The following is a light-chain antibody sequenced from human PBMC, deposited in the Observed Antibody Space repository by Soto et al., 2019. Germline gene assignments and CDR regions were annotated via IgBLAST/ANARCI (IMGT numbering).Light chain of an antibody. J-gene: IGKJ2*01. CDR2: RVS. V-gene: IGKV2-30*02. CDR1: QSLVHSDGDTY. CDR3: MQGTNWPPYT. Sequence: DVVMTQSPLSLPVNLGEPAAISCRSTQSLVHSDGDTYLSWFHQRPGQSPRRLIFRVSKRDFGVPPRFIGSGSGTDFTLEITSVEAEDVVVYYCMQGTNWPPYTFGQGTRLEIK.